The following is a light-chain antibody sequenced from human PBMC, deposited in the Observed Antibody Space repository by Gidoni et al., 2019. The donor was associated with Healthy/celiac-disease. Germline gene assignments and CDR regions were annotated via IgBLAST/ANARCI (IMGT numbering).Light chain of an antibody. Sequence: DIVMTQSPAPLSVAPGERATLSCRASQSVSSNLAWYQQKPGQAPRLLIYGASTRATGIPARFSGSGSGTEFTLTISSLQSEDFAVYYCQQYNNWPPGTFGGGTKVEIK. CDR3: QQYNNWPPGT. V-gene: IGKV3-15*01. CDR1: QSVSSN. CDR2: GAS. J-gene: IGKJ4*01.